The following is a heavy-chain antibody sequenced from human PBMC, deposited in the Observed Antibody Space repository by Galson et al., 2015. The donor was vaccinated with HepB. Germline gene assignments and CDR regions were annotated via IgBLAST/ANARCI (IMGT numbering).Heavy chain of an antibody. CDR3: ARENWGFDY. Sequence: ETLSLTCSVSGDSVSSSNYYWGWIRQPPGKGLEWIGSIYYSGSTNYNPSLKSRVTISVDPSKNQFSLEVSSVTAADTAVYYCARENWGFDYWGQGTLVTVSA. CDR2: IYYSGST. J-gene: IGHJ4*02. V-gene: IGHV4-39*07. D-gene: IGHD7-27*01. CDR1: GDSVSSSNYY.